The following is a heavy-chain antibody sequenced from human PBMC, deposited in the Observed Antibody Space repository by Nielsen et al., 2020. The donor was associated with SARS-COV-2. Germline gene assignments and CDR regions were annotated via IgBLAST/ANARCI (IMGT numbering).Heavy chain of an antibody. D-gene: IGHD3-3*01. Sequence: GESLKISCKGSGYSFTSYWIGWVRQMPGKGLEWMGIIYPGDSDTRYSPSFQGQVTISADKSISTAYLQWSSLKASDTAMYYCARHGRFLEWLYASGMDVWGQGTTVTVSS. V-gene: IGHV5-51*01. CDR3: ARHGRFLEWLYASGMDV. J-gene: IGHJ6*02. CDR2: IYPGDSDT. CDR1: GYSFTSYW.